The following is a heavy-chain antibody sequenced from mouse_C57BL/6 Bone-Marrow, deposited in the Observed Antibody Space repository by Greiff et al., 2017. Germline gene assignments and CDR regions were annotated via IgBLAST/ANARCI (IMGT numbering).Heavy chain of an antibody. V-gene: IGHV1-26*01. J-gene: IGHJ3*01. Sequence: VQLQQSGPELVKPGASVKISCKASGYTFTDYYMNWVKQSHGKSLEWIGDLNPNNGGTSYNQKFKGKATLTVDKSSSTAYMELRSLTSEDSAVYYCARGDSSGYSFAYWGQGTLVTVSA. CDR2: LNPNNGGT. D-gene: IGHD3-2*02. CDR3: ARGDSSGYSFAY. CDR1: GYTFTDYY.